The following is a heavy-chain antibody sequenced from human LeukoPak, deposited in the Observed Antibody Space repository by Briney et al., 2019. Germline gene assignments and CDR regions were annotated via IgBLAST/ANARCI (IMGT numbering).Heavy chain of an antibody. CDR1: GFTFSSYG. CDR2: ISGSGGST. D-gene: IGHD6-13*01. V-gene: IGHV3-23*01. CDR3: ARGVIAAGGNDFDY. J-gene: IGHJ4*02. Sequence: GGSLRPSCAASGFTFSSYGMSWVRQAPGKGLEWVSDISGSGGSTYYADSVKGRFTISRDNSKNTLYLQMNSLRAEDTAVYYCARGVIAAGGNDFDYWGQGTLVTVSS.